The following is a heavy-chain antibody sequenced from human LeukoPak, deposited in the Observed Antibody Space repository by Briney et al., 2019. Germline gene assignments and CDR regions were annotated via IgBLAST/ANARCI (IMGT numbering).Heavy chain of an antibody. V-gene: IGHV3-33*08. CDR3: ARDVDSSGYNYYFDY. D-gene: IGHD6-19*01. CDR2: MWYDGSNN. J-gene: IGHJ4*02. CDR1: GFTFSSYA. Sequence: PGGSLRLSCAASGFTFSSYAMSWVRQAPGKGLEWVALMWYDGSNNYYADSVKGRFTISRDNSRNTLYLQMNSLRAEDTAVYYCARDVDSSGYNYYFDYWGQGTLVTVSS.